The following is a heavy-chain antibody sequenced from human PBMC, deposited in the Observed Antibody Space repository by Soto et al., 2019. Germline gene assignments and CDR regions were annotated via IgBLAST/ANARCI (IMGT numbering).Heavy chain of an antibody. CDR3: ARHPLLSAFDI. CDR1: GGSISSSSYY. CDR2: IYYSGST. V-gene: IGHV4-39*01. J-gene: IGHJ3*02. D-gene: IGHD2-21*02. Sequence: PSDTLSLTCTVSGGSISSSSYYWGWIRQPPGKGLEWIGSIYYSGSTYYNPSLKSRVTISVDTSKNQFSLKLSSVTAADTAVYYCARHPLLSAFDIWGQGTMVTVSS.